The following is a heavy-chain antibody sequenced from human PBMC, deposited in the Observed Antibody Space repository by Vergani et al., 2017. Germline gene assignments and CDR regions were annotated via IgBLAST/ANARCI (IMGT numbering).Heavy chain of an antibody. CDR2: ISSDGGST. CDR1: GFTFSTYA. V-gene: IGHV3-23*04. CDR3: AGPQGTSAYYYGGFDY. D-gene: IGHD3-22*01. J-gene: IGHJ4*02. Sequence: EVQLVESGGVVVQPGGSLRLSCAASGFTFSTYAMTWVRQAPGQGLEWVSTISSDGGSTYYAYSVKGRFTISRDNSKNTLSLQMNSLTAEDTAIYYCAGPQGTSAYYYGGFDYWGQGILVTVSS.